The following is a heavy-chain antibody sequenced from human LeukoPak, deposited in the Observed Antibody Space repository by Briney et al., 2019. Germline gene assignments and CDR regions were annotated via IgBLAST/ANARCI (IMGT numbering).Heavy chain of an antibody. CDR2: INPNSGGT. V-gene: IGHV1-2*04. Sequence: GASVKVSCKASGYTFTGYYMHWVRQAPGQGLEWMGWINPNSGGTNYAQKFQGWVTMTRDTSISTAYMELSRLRSDDTAVYYCAREVAVTTSADAFDIWGQGTTVTVSS. CDR3: AREVAVTTSADAFDI. D-gene: IGHD4-17*01. CDR1: GYTFTGYY. J-gene: IGHJ3*02.